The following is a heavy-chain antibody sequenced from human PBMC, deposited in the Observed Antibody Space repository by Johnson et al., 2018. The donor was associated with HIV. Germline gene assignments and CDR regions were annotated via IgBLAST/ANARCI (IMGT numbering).Heavy chain of an antibody. CDR2: ISYDGSNK. CDR1: GFTFSSYG. Sequence: QVQLVESGGGVVQPGRSPRLSCAASGFTFSSYGMHWVRQAPGKGLEWVAVISYDGSNKYYADSVKGLFIISRDNSKNTLYLQMNSLRAEDTAVYYCARYPPDAFDIWGQGTMVSVSS. CDR3: ARYPPDAFDI. V-gene: IGHV3-30*03. D-gene: IGHD1-26*01. J-gene: IGHJ3*02.